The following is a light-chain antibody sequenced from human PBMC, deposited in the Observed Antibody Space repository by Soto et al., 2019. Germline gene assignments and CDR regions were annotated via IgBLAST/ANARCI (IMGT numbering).Light chain of an antibody. Sequence: EILLTQSPAPLSLSPGEIVTLSCRASQSVSSNLAWYQQTPGQAPRLLIYGASNRATGIPESFSGSGSGTDFPITISRLEPHDAAMYYCQHYVISVTFGQGTRLEIK. J-gene: IGKJ5*01. CDR2: GAS. CDR1: QSVSSN. V-gene: IGKV3-20*01. CDR3: QHYVISVT.